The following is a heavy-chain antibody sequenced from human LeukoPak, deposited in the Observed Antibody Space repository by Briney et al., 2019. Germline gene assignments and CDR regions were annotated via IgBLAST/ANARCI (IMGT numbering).Heavy chain of an antibody. CDR1: GFTFSSYG. CDR2: IRYDGSKK. CDR3: AKDTGEGYSNYIYYYYYYYMDV. Sequence: GGSLRLSCAASGFTFSSYGMHWVRQAPGKGLEWVAFIRYDGSKKYYADSVKGRFTISRDNSKNTLYLQMNSLRAEDTAVYYCAKDTGEGYSNYIYYYYYYYMDVWGKGTTVTVSS. D-gene: IGHD4-11*01. V-gene: IGHV3-30*02. J-gene: IGHJ6*03.